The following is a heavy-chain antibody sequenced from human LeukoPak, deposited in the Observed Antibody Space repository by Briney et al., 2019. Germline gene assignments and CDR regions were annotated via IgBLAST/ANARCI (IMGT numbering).Heavy chain of an antibody. V-gene: IGHV1-2*02. CDR2: INPNSGVT. CDR3: ARAPYFDWTYDY. J-gene: IGHJ4*02. CDR1: GYIFIGYY. Sequence: PWASVRVSCKASGYIFIGYYMHWVRQAPGQGLEWMGWINPNSGVTDYVQKFQGRVTMTRDTSISTAYMELSRLRSDDTAVYYCARAPYFDWTYDYWGQGTLVTVSS. D-gene: IGHD3-9*01.